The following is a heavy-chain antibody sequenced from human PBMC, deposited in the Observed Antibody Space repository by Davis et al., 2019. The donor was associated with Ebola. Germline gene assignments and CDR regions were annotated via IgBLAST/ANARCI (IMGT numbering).Heavy chain of an antibody. V-gene: IGHV3-7*03. J-gene: IGHJ4*02. D-gene: IGHD3-22*01. CDR1: GYTFSSFW. CDR3: ARDGPNYDVDY. CDR2: INQDGSET. Sequence: GESLKISCKGSGYTFSSFWMNWVRQAPGKGLECVANINQDGSETYYVDSVRGRFTISRDNAKSSLYLQMNSLRVDDTAVYFCARDGPNYDVDYWGQGTLVTVSA.